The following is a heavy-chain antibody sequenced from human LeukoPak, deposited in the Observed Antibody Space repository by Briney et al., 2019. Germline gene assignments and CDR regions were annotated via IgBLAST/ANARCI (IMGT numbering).Heavy chain of an antibody. CDR2: AYYRGST. V-gene: IGHV4-39*07. D-gene: IGHD6-13*01. CDR3: ARGPLQQLVHGPFDY. CDR1: GASIRSNSYY. Sequence: SETLSLTCSVSGASIRSNSYYWGWIRQPPGKGLEWIGSAYYRGSTYYNPSLKSRVTISVDTSKNQFSLKLSSVTAADTAVYYCARGPLQQLVHGPFDYWGQGTLVTVSS. J-gene: IGHJ4*02.